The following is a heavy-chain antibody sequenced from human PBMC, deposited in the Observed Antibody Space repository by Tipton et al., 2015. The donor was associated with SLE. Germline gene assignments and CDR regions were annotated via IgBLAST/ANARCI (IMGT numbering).Heavy chain of an antibody. J-gene: IGHJ3*02. CDR3: ARARDYYDFWSGHGAFDI. V-gene: IGHV4-39*07. Sequence: LRLSCTVSGGSISSSSYYWGWIRQPPGKGLEWIGSIYYSGSTYYNPSLKSRVTISVDTSKNQFSLKLSSVTAADTAVYYCARARDYYDFWSGHGAFDIWGHGTMVTVSS. D-gene: IGHD3-3*01. CDR1: GGSISSSSYY. CDR2: IYYSGST.